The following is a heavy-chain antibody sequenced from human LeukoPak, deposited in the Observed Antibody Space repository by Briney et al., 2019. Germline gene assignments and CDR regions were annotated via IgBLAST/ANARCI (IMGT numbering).Heavy chain of an antibody. CDR3: ARESLSTIFGVVITPYYYMDV. Sequence: GGSLRLSCAASGFTFSSYSMNWVRQAPGKGLEGVSYISSSSSTIYYADSVKGRFTISRDNAKNSLYLQMNSLRAEDTAVYYCARESLSTIFGVVITPYYYMDVWGKGTTVTVSS. CDR2: ISSSSSTI. J-gene: IGHJ6*03. CDR1: GFTFSSYS. V-gene: IGHV3-48*04. D-gene: IGHD3-3*01.